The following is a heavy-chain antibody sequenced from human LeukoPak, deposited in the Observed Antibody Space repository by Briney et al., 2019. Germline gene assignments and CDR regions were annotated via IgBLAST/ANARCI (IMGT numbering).Heavy chain of an antibody. CDR2: IIPISGTA. V-gene: IGHV1-69*05. J-gene: IGHJ6*03. CDR3: ARGLQYQLLKALGYYYMDV. D-gene: IGHD2-2*01. CDR1: GGTFSSHA. Sequence: ASVKVSCKASGGTFSSHAIAWVRQAPGQGPEWMGGIIPISGTANYAQKFQGRVAITTDDSTSTAYMELSSLTSDDTAVYYCARGLQYQLLKALGYYYMDVWGEGTPVTVSS.